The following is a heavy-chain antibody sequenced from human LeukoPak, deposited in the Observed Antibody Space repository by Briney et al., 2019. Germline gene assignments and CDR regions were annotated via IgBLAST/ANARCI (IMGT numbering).Heavy chain of an antibody. CDR2: ISAHNGDT. CDR1: GYTFATYS. Sequence: GASVKVSCKASGYTFATYSITWVRQAPGEGLEWMGWISAHNGDTNYAQKLQGRVTMATDTSTSTAYMELRSLRSDDTAVYYCARDRGVRDMVVTTSRVDYWGQGTLVTVSS. J-gene: IGHJ4*02. CDR3: ARDRGVRDMVVTTSRVDY. D-gene: IGHD2-21*02. V-gene: IGHV1-18*01.